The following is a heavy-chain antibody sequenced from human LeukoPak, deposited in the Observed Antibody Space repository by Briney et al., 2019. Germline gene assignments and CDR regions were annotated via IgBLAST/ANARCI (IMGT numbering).Heavy chain of an antibody. Sequence: SETLSLTCTVSGGSFSSYYWSWIRQPAGKGLECIGRISISGSTSYNPSLKSRVTMSVDTSKNQFSLRLSSVTAADTAVYYCATANRYSLYMDVWGKGTTVTVSS. V-gene: IGHV4-4*07. CDR3: ATANRYSLYMDV. D-gene: IGHD1-14*01. CDR1: GGSFSSYY. J-gene: IGHJ6*03. CDR2: ISISGST.